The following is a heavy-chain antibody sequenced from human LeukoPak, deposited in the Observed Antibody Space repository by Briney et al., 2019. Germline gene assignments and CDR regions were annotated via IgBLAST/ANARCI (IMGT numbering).Heavy chain of an antibody. Sequence: GGSLKLSCAASGFTFDDYAMHWVRQAPGKGLEWVSFIDGDGATTRYADSVKGRFTVSRDNSRNSLYLQMSSLRTEDPALYYCAMATRYTLPDFWGQGAQVTVSS. D-gene: IGHD2-2*02. CDR2: IDGDGATT. J-gene: IGHJ4*02. CDR3: AMATRYTLPDF. V-gene: IGHV3-43*02. CDR1: GFTFDDYA.